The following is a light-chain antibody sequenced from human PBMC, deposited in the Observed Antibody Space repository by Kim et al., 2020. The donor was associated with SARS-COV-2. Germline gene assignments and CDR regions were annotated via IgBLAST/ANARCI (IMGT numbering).Light chain of an antibody. CDR3: QQYNSYPRT. CDR1: QSIRDW. J-gene: IGKJ1*01. CDR2: RAS. Sequence: DIQMTQSPSTLSASVGDRVTVTCRASQSIRDWLAWYQQKPGRAPKHLIYRASSLDKGVPSRFSGSGSGTEFNLTISSLQPDDSATYYCQQYNSYPRTFGQGTKVDIK. V-gene: IGKV1-5*03.